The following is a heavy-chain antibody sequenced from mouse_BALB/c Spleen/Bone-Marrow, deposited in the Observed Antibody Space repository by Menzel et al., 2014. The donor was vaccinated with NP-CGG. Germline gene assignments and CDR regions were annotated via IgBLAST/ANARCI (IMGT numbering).Heavy chain of an antibody. V-gene: IGHV1-82*01. CDR1: GYAFSSSW. CDR3: ARHAYGNSYWYFDV. CDR2: IYPGDGDT. Sequence: VKLMESGPELVKPGASVKISCKASGYAFSSSWMNWVKQRPGQGLEWIGRIYPGDGDTNYNGKFKGKATLTADKSSSTAYMQLSSLTSGDSAVYFCARHAYGNSYWYFDVWGAGTTVTVSS. D-gene: IGHD2-1*01. J-gene: IGHJ1*01.